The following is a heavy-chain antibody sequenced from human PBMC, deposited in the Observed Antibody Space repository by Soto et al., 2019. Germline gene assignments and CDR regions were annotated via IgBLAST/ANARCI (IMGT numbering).Heavy chain of an antibody. V-gene: IGHV4-39*01. CDR1: GGSISGSSYY. D-gene: IGHD6-6*01. CDR2: IYYSGST. CDR3: ARHLRPFSIAARRSPYYFDY. J-gene: IGHJ4*01. Sequence: PSETLSLTCTVSGGSISGSSYYWGWIRQPPGKGLEWIGSIYYSGSTYYNPSLKSRVTISVDTSKNQFSLKLSSVTAADTAVYYCARHLRPFSIAARRSPYYFDYWGQGTLVTVSS.